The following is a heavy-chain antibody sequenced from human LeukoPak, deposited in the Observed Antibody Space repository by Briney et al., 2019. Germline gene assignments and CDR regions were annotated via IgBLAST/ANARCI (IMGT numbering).Heavy chain of an antibody. CDR1: GFTFSSYA. V-gene: IGHV3-23*01. CDR2: ISGSGGST. CDR3: AKDLKSVPAALEY. D-gene: IGHD2-2*01. J-gene: IGHJ4*02. Sequence: GGSLRLSCAASGFTFSSYAMSWVRQAPGKGLERVSAISGSGGSTYYADSVKGRFTISRDNSKNTLYLQMNSLRAEDTAVYYCAKDLKSVPAALEYWGQGTLVTVSS.